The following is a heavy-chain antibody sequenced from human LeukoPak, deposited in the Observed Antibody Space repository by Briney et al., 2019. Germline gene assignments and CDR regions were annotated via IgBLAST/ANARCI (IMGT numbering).Heavy chain of an antibody. D-gene: IGHD3-3*01. V-gene: IGHV3-30-3*01. CDR3: ARGSPNEYDFWSGYWYY. CDR2: ISYDGSNK. J-gene: IGHJ4*02. CDR1: GFTVSSNY. Sequence: GGSLRLSCAASGFTVSSNYMSWVRQAPGKGLEWVAVISYDGSNKYYADSVKGRFTIFRDNSKNTLYLQMNSLRAEDTAVYYCARGSPNEYDFWSGYWYYWGQGTLVTVSS.